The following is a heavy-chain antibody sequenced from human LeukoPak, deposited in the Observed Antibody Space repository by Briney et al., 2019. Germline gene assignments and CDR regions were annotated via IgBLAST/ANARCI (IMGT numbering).Heavy chain of an antibody. CDR3: ARGGTAGTLWDWFDP. Sequence: PSETLSLTCAVYGGSFSGYYWTWIRQPPGKGLEWIGEINHSGNSKYNPSLKSRVTIAVDTSKKQFSLKLSSVTAADTAVYYCARGGTAGTLWDWFDPWGQGTLVTVSS. V-gene: IGHV4-34*01. CDR2: INHSGNS. J-gene: IGHJ5*02. CDR1: GGSFSGYY. D-gene: IGHD1-1*01.